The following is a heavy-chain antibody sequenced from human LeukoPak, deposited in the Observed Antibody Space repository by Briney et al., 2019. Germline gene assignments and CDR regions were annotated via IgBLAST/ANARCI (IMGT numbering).Heavy chain of an antibody. CDR1: GGSISSGTYY. V-gene: IGHV4-61*02. J-gene: IGHJ6*03. CDR2: IYTSGST. Sequence: PSQTLSLTCTVSGGSISSGTYYWSWIRQPAGRGLEWIGRIYTSGSTNYNPSLKSRVTISVDTSKNQFSLKLSSVTAADTAVYYCARMAASYLDYYYMDVWGKGTTVTVSS. CDR3: ARMAASYLDYYYMDV. D-gene: IGHD5-24*01.